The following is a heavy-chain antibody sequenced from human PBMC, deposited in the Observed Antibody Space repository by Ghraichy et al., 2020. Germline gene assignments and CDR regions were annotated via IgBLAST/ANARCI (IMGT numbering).Heavy chain of an antibody. CDR2: ISGSGGST. CDR3: AKQTTAMVRLIDY. CDR1: GFTFSSYA. Sequence: GESLNISCAASGFTFSSYAMSWVRQAPGKGLEWVSAISGSGGSTYYADSVKGRFTISRDNSKNTLYLQMNSLRAEDTAVYYCAKQTTAMVRLIDYWGQGTLVTVSS. D-gene: IGHD5-18*01. J-gene: IGHJ4*02. V-gene: IGHV3-23*01.